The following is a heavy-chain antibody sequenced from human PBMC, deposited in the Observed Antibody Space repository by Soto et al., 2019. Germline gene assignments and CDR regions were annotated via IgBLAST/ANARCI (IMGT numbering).Heavy chain of an antibody. Sequence: PGESLKISCKGSGYSFTSYWIGWVHQMPGKGLEWMGIIYPGDSDTRYSPSFQGQVTISADKSISTAYLQWSSLKASDTAMYYCARLRGWLQPGYYFDYWGQGTLVTVSS. D-gene: IGHD5-12*01. CDR3: ARLRGWLQPGYYFDY. J-gene: IGHJ4*02. V-gene: IGHV5-51*07. CDR1: GYSFTSYW. CDR2: IYPGDSDT.